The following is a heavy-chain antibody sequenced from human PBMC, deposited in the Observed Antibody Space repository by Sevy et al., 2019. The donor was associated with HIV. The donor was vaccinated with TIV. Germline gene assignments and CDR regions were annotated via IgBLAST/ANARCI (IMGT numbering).Heavy chain of an antibody. CDR3: ATTKDYYESSGCPFDY. J-gene: IGHJ4*02. CDR1: GYTLNQLS. CDR2: FDPEDGER. V-gene: IGHV1-24*01. Sequence: ASVKVSCKVSGYTLNQLSMHWVRQAPGKGLEWMGSFDPEDGERFYAQKFQGRVTMTEDTSTDTAYMELSSLRSEDTAVYYCATTKDYYESSGCPFDYWGQGTLFTVSS. D-gene: IGHD3-22*01.